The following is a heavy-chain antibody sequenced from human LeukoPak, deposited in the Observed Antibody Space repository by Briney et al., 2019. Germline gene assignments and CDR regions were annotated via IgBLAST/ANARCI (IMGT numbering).Heavy chain of an antibody. CDR3: AKAFSAYENWPPNWFDP. CDR2: ISGGGGST. CDR1: GFTFSSYA. J-gene: IGHJ5*02. Sequence: GGSLRLSCAASGFTFSSYAMSWVRQSPGKGLEWVSAISGGGGSTHYADSVKGRLTISRDNSKNTLYLQMSSLRAEDTAVYYCAKAFSAYENWPPNWFDPWGQGTLVTVSS. V-gene: IGHV3-23*01. D-gene: IGHD5-12*01.